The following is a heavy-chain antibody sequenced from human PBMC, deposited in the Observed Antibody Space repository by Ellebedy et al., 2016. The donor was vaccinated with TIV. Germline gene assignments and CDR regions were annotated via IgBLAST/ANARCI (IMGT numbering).Heavy chain of an antibody. CDR1: GYTFTGYY. Sequence: AASVKVSCNASGYTFTGYYIHWVRQAPGQGLEWLAWINPNSGDTAYAQNLQGRLTVTGDTSISTAYMELSRLISDDTAVYYCVRDLTNYGSSSYWGQGTLVTVSS. J-gene: IGHJ4*02. V-gene: IGHV1-2*02. CDR2: INPNSGDT. D-gene: IGHD3-22*01. CDR3: VRDLTNYGSSSY.